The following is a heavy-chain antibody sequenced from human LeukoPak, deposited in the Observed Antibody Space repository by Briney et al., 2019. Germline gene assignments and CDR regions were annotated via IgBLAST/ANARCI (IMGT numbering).Heavy chain of an antibody. V-gene: IGHV3-66*01. D-gene: IGHD6-13*01. J-gene: IGHJ5*02. CDR2: IYSGGST. CDR3: ARGIGSSPNWFDP. CDR1: GFTVSSNY. Sequence: GGSLRLSCAASGFTVSSNYMSWVRQAPGKGLEWVSVIYSGGSTYYADSVKGRFTISRDNSKNTLYLQMNSLRAEDTAVYYCARGIGSSPNWFDPWGQGTLVTVSS.